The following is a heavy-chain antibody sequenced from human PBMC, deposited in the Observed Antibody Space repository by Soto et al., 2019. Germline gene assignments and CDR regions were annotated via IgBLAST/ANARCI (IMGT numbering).Heavy chain of an antibody. CDR2: IYYSVST. Sequence: PSETLSLTCTVSGASIRSFFWTWIRQPPGRGLEWIGNIYYSVSTNYNPSLKNRVTMSVDTSKNQFSLMLTSVTAADTAVYYCARGGWSMDVWGQGTTVTVSS. CDR3: ARGGWSMDV. V-gene: IGHV4-59*01. CDR1: GASIRSFF. D-gene: IGHD2-15*01. J-gene: IGHJ6*02.